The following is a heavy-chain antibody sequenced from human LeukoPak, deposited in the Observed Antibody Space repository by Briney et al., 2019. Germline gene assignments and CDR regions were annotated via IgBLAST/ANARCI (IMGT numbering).Heavy chain of an antibody. CDR1: GGSISSYY. Sequence: PSETLSLTCTVSGGSISSYYWSWIRQPPGNGLEWIGYIYYSGSTNYNPSLKSRVTISVDTSKNQFSLKLSSVTAADTAVYYCARENAGHGGRFFDYWGQGTLVTVSS. D-gene: IGHD3-16*01. CDR2: IYYSGST. V-gene: IGHV4-59*01. CDR3: ARENAGHGGRFFDY. J-gene: IGHJ4*02.